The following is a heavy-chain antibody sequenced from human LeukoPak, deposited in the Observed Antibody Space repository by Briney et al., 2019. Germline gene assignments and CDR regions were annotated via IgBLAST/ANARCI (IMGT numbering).Heavy chain of an antibody. J-gene: IGHJ6*03. Sequence: GGTLRLSCAASEFTFSSYGMSWVRQAPGKGLEWVSAISGTGDSTYHAASVKGRFTVSRDNSKNTLYLQINNLRAEDTAVYFCAKGSYYDSSGYHYSYYYMDVWGKGTTVTISS. CDR2: ISGTGDST. CDR3: AKGSYYDSSGYHYSYYYMDV. CDR1: EFTFSSYG. V-gene: IGHV3-23*01. D-gene: IGHD3-22*01.